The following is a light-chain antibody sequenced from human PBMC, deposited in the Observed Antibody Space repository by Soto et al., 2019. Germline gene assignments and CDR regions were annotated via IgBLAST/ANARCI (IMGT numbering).Light chain of an antibody. CDR2: EIS. CDR1: SNDIGDYNY. Sequence: SVLTQPASVSGSPGQSITISCTGTSNDIGDYNYVSWYQQHPGEAPKLMIYEISKRPSGVSNRFSGSKSGNTASLTISGLQAEDEANYYCSSYTSTGTLYVFGTGTKVTVL. V-gene: IGLV2-14*01. CDR3: SSYTSTGTLYV. J-gene: IGLJ1*01.